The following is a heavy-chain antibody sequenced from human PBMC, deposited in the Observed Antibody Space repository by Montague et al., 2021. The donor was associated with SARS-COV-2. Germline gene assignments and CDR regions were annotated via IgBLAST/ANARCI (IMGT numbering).Heavy chain of an antibody. D-gene: IGHD2-15*01. CDR1: GFTFSSYE. J-gene: IGHJ6*02. V-gene: IGHV3-48*03. CDR3: AATSGDIVVVVAAYYGMDV. Sequence: SLRLSCAASGFTFSSYEVNWVRQAPGKGLEWVSYISSSGSTIYYADPVKGRFTISRDNAKGSLYLQMNSLRAEDTAVYYCAATSGDIVVVVAAYYGMDVWGQGTTVTVSS. CDR2: ISSSGSTI.